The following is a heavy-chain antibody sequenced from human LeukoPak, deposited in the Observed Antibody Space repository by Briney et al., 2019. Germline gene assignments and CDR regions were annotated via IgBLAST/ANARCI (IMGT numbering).Heavy chain of an antibody. V-gene: IGHV1-8*03. D-gene: IGHD1-26*01. CDR2: MNPNSGNT. J-gene: IGHJ4*02. Sequence: ASVKVSCKASGYTFTSYDINWVRQATGQGLEWMGWMNPNSGNTGYAQKFQGRATITRNTSIITAYMELSSLRSEDTAVYYCARGSTWEHGDYWGQGTLVTVSS. CDR3: ARGSTWEHGDY. CDR1: GYTFTSYD.